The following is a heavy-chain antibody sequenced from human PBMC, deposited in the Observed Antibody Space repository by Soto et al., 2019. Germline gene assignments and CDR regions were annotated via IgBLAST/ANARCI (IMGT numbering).Heavy chain of an antibody. Sequence: PGGSLRLSCAASGFTFSHYALHWVRQAPGKGLEWVSAISGSAGSTYYADSVKGRFTISRDNSKNTLYLQMNSLRVEDTAVYYCAKGLTGAPYYAMDVWGQGTTVTVSS. V-gene: IGHV3-23*01. CDR2: ISGSAGST. CDR3: AKGLTGAPYYAMDV. CDR1: GFTFSHYA. J-gene: IGHJ6*02. D-gene: IGHD7-27*01.